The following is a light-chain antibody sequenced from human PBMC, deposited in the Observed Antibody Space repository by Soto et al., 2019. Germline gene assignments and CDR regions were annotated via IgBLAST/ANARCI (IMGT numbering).Light chain of an antibody. CDR3: QQVESYPST. CDR2: AAS. J-gene: IGKJ4*01. V-gene: IGKV1-9*01. Sequence: TQSAASVSASVGDSVTITCRASQGISSFLAWYQQKPGKAPKLLIYAASSLQSGVPSRFSGSGFGTDFTLTITSLQPEDFATYYCQQVESYPSTFGGGTXXXI. CDR1: QGISSF.